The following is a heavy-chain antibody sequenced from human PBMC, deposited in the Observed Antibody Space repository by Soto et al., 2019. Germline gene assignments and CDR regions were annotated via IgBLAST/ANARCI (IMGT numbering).Heavy chain of an antibody. Sequence: SQTLSLTFAISGDSVSSYTSAWNWIRSSPSRGLEWLGRTYYRSNWRHDYAVSVKSRITVNPDTSKNHFSLQLNSVTPDDTAVYYCARGVAGSGFDLWGQGTLVTVSS. CDR3: ARGVAGSGFDL. CDR2: TYYRSNWRH. CDR1: GDSVSSYTSA. V-gene: IGHV6-1*01. D-gene: IGHD6-19*01. J-gene: IGHJ4*02.